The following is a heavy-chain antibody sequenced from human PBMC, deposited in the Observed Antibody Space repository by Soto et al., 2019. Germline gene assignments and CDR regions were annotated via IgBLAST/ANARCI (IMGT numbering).Heavy chain of an antibody. J-gene: IGHJ4*02. CDR3: ARPVSGGNYFFDY. V-gene: IGHV1-3*04. Sequence: AASVKVSCKASGYTFITYGMHWLRQAPGQGLEWMGWINTDDGNTRYSQKFQGRVTITRDTSASTAYMELSSLRSEDTAVYYCARPVSGGNYFFDYWGQGTLVTVSS. CDR2: INTDDGNT. CDR1: GYTFITYG. D-gene: IGHD1-1*01.